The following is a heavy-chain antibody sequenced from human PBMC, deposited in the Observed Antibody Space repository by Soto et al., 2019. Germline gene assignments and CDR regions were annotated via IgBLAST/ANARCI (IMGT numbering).Heavy chain of an antibody. Sequence: SETLSLTCTVSGGSISSSSYYWGWIRQPPGKGLEWIGSIYYSGSTYYNPSLKSRFTISVDTSKNQFSLKLSSVTAADTAVYYCARLHSSGPDAFDIWGQGTMVTVSS. CDR1: GGSISSSSYY. J-gene: IGHJ3*02. CDR2: IYYSGST. CDR3: ARLHSSGPDAFDI. V-gene: IGHV4-39*01. D-gene: IGHD6-19*01.